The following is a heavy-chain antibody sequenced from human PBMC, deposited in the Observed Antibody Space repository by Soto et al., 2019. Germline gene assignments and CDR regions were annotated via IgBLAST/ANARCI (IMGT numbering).Heavy chain of an antibody. CDR1: GFTFSSYS. V-gene: IGHV3-21*01. Sequence: GGSVRLSCAASGFTFSSYSMNWVRQAPGKGLEWVSSISSSSSYIYYADSVKGRFTISRDNAKNSLYLQMNSLRAEDTAVYYCARSTIFGVVIKDWFDPWGQGTLVTVSS. CDR2: ISSSSSYI. CDR3: ARSTIFGVVIKDWFDP. D-gene: IGHD3-3*01. J-gene: IGHJ5*02.